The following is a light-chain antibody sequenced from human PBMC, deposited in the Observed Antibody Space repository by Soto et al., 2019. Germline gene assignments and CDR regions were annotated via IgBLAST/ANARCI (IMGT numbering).Light chain of an antibody. V-gene: IGLV2-23*01. CDR1: SSDVGSYNL. J-gene: IGLJ1*01. CDR3: FAYAGSTTLNYG. CDR2: EGS. Sequence: QSVLTQPASVSGSPGQSITISCTGTSSDVGSYNLVSWYQQHPGKDPKLMIYEGSKRPSGVSNRFSGSKSGNTASLTISGLQAKDGAVYSCFAYAGSTTLNYGFGYGTKVT.